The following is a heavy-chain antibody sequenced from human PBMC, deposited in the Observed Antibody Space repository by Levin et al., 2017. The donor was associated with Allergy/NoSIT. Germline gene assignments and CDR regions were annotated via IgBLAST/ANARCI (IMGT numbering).Heavy chain of an antibody. CDR2: ISSSSSYI. J-gene: IGHJ3*02. D-gene: IGHD6-19*01. CDR3: ARAESSGWYDGAFDI. CDR1: GFTFSSYS. V-gene: IGHV3-21*01. Sequence: PGGSLRLSCAASGFTFSSYSMNWVRQAPGKGLEWVSSISSSSSYIYYADSVKGRFTISRDNAKNSLYLQMNSLRAEDTAVYYCARAESSGWYDGAFDIWGQGTMVTVSS.